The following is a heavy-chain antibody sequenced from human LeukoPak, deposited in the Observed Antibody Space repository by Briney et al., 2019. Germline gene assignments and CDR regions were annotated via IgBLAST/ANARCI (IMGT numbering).Heavy chain of an antibody. CDR3: ARARPNYYDSSGRGGY. CDR1: GFTVSSNY. CDR2: INTDGSST. V-gene: IGHV3-74*01. D-gene: IGHD3-22*01. J-gene: IGHJ4*02. Sequence: GGSLRLSCAASGFTVSSNYMSWVRQAPGKGLVWVSRINTDGSSTSYADSVKGRFTISRDNAKNTLYLQMNSLRAEDTAVYYCARARPNYYDSSGRGGYWGQGTLVTVSS.